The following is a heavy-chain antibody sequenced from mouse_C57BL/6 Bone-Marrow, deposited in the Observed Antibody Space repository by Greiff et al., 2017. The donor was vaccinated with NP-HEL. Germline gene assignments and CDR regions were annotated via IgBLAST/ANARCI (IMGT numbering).Heavy chain of an antibody. V-gene: IGHV14-4*01. J-gene: IGHJ1*03. CDR2: IDPENGDT. CDR3: TTSGNYGSSPEYFDV. CDR1: GFNIKDDY. Sequence: VQLQQSGAELVRPGASVQLSCTASGFNIKDDYMHWVKQRPEQGLEWIGWIDPENGDTEYASKFQGKATITADTSSNTAYLQLSSLTSEDTAVYYCTTSGNYGSSPEYFDVWGTGTTVTVSS. D-gene: IGHD1-1*01.